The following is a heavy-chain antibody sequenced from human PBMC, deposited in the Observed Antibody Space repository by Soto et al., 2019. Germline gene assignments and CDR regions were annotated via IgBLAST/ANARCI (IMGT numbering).Heavy chain of an antibody. Sequence: PSETLSLTCTVSGGSISSYYWSWIRQPPGKGLEWIGYIYYSGSTNYNPSLKSRVTISVDTSKNQFSLKLSSVTAADTAVYYCARTTVTGGFDYWGQGTLVTVSS. J-gene: IGHJ4*02. CDR1: GGSISSYY. V-gene: IGHV4-59*01. CDR3: ARTTVTGGFDY. D-gene: IGHD4-4*01. CDR2: IYYSGST.